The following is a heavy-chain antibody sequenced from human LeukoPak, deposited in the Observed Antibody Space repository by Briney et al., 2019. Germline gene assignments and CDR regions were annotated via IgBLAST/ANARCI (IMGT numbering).Heavy chain of an antibody. CDR2: ISWNSGSI. Sequence: GGSLRLSCAASGFTFDDYAMHWVRQAPGKGLEWVSGISWNSGSIDYADSVKGRFTISRDNAKNSLYLQMNSLRAEDTALYYCAHGGSGNFDYWGQGTLVTVSS. V-gene: IGHV3-9*01. CDR3: AHGGSGNFDY. CDR1: GFTFDDYA. D-gene: IGHD3-10*01. J-gene: IGHJ4*02.